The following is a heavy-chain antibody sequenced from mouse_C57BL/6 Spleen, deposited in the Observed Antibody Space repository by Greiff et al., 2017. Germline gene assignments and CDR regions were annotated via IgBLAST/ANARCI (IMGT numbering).Heavy chain of an antibody. Sequence: EVKLEESGGGLVQPGGSLSLSCAASGFTFTDYYMSWVRQPPGKALEWLGFIRNKANGYTTEYSASVKGRFTISRDNSQSILYLQMNALRAEDSATYYCARLGYYGDYWGQGTTLTVSS. CDR3: ARLGYYGDY. CDR1: GFTFTDYY. D-gene: IGHD1-1*01. CDR2: IRNKANGYTT. V-gene: IGHV7-3*01. J-gene: IGHJ2*01.